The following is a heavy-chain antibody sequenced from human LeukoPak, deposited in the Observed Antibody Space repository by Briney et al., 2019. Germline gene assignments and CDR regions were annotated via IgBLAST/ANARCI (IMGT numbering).Heavy chain of an antibody. CDR1: GGSFSDYY. CDR2: ISHRGSA. J-gene: IGHJ4*02. CDR3: ARGLPATVFDS. Sequence: SETLSLTCAVYGGSFSDYYWSWIRQPPGKGLEWIGEISHRGSANYNTSLKSRVTMSVDRPKNQFSLKLNSVTAADTAVYYCARGLPATVFDSWGQGTLVTVSS. V-gene: IGHV4-34*01. D-gene: IGHD2-2*01.